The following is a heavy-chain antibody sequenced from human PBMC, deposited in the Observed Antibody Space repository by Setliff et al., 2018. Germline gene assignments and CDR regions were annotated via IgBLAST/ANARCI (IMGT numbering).Heavy chain of an antibody. D-gene: IGHD3-3*01. Sequence: PSETLSLTCTVSGGSISRGSYDWSWIRQPAGKGLEWIGRIYTSGSTNYNPSLKSRVTISVDTSKNQFSLKLSSVTAADTAVYYCARGGAAESYDFWSGMYYYYYYMDVWGQGTMVTV. CDR3: ARGGAAESYDFWSGMYYYYYYMDV. CDR1: GGSISRGSYD. J-gene: IGHJ6*03. V-gene: IGHV4-61*02. CDR2: IYTSGST.